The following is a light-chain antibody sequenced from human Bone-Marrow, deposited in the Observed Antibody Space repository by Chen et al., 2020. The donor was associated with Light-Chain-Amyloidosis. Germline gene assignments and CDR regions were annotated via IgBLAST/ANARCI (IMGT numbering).Light chain of an antibody. V-gene: IGLV3-21*02. CDR2: DGS. J-gene: IGLJ3*02. Sequence: SYVLTQPSSVSVAPGQTATIACGGNNIGSTSVHWYQQTPGQAPLLVVYDGSDRPSGIPERLSGSNSGNTATLTISRVEAGDEAVYYCQVWDRSSDRPVFGGGTKLTV. CDR1: NIGSTS. CDR3: QVWDRSSDRPV.